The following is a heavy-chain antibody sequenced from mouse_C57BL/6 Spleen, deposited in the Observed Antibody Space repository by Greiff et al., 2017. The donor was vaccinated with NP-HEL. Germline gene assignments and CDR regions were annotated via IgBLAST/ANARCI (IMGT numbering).Heavy chain of an antibody. CDR2: IDPSDSYT. CDR1: GYTFTSYW. J-gene: IGHJ4*01. Sequence: LQQPGAELVMPGASVKLSCKASGYTFTSYWMHWVKQRPGQGLEWIGEIDPSDSYTNYNQKFKGKSTLTVDKSSSTAYMQLSSLTSEDSAVYYCANSNYAMDYWGQGTSVTVSS. D-gene: IGHD2-5*01. CDR3: ANSNYAMDY. V-gene: IGHV1-69*01.